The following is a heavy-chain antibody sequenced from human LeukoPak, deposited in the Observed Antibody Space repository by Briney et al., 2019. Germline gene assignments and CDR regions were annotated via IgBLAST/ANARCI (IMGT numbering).Heavy chain of an antibody. CDR3: ARYSGYYLSYFDS. J-gene: IGHJ4*02. D-gene: IGHD3-22*01. CDR1: GGSFSGYY. V-gene: IGHV4-34*01. CDR2: INHSGST. Sequence: SETLSLTCAVYGGSFSGYYWSWIRQPPGKGLEWIGEINHSGSTNYNPSLKSRVTISVDTSKNQFSLKLSSVTAADTAVYYCARYSGYYLSYFDSWDQGTLVTVSS.